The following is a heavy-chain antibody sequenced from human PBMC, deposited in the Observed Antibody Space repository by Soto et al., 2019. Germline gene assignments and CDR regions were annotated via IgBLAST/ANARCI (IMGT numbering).Heavy chain of an antibody. CDR2: INPSGGST. CDR1: GGTFSSYA. CDR3: AIELSSNGGNSGDNDY. J-gene: IGHJ4*02. Sequence: SVYVSCKASGGTFSSYAISWVLQAPGQGLEWMGIINPSGGSTSYAQKFQGRVTMTRDTSTSTVYMELSSLRSEDTAVYYCAIELSSNGGNSGDNDYWGQGTLGTVSS. D-gene: IGHD2-21*02. V-gene: IGHV1-46*01.